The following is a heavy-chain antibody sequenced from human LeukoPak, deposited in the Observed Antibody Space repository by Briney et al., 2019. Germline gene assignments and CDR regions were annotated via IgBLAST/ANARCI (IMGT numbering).Heavy chain of an antibody. CDR3: ARGGNHYDRSGYYSGQALDI. CDR1: GFTFSSHG. V-gene: IGHV3-33*01. Sequence: GGSLRLSCAASGFTFSSHGMHWVRQAPGKGLEWVAVIWYDGSKKYHADSVKGRFTLSRDKSENTLYLQMNSLRAQDTAVYYCARGGNHYDRSGYYSGQALDIWGQGTMVTVSS. D-gene: IGHD3-22*01. CDR2: IWYDGSKK. J-gene: IGHJ3*02.